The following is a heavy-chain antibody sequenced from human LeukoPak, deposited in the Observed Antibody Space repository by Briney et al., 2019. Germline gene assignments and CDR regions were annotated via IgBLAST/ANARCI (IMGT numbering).Heavy chain of an antibody. J-gene: IGHJ4*02. D-gene: IGHD5-18*01. Sequence: ASVKVSCKASGGTFSSYAISWVRQAPGQGLEWMGGIIPIFGTANYAQKFQGRVTITADESTSTAYMELSSLGSEDTAVYYCARGDTAMVTYISYWGQGTLVTVSS. CDR1: GGTFSSYA. V-gene: IGHV1-69*13. CDR2: IIPIFGTA. CDR3: ARGDTAMVTYISY.